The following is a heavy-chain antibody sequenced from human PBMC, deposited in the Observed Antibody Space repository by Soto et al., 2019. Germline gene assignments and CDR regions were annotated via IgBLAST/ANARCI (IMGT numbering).Heavy chain of an antibody. CDR3: ARDLLYSDFWSGYYEEYYAYGMDV. CDR2: IKQDGSEK. Sequence: GSLRLSCAASGFTFSSYWMSWVLQAPGKGLEWVANIKQDGSEKYYVDSVKGRFTISRDNAKNSLYLQMNSLRAEDTAVYYCARDLLYSDFWSGYYEEYYAYGMDVWGQGPTVTVSS. V-gene: IGHV3-7*03. J-gene: IGHJ6*02. D-gene: IGHD3-3*01. CDR1: GFTFSSYW.